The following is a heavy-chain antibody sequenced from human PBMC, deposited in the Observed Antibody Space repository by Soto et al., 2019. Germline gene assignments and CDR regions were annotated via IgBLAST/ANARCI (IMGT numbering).Heavy chain of an antibody. J-gene: IGHJ5*02. V-gene: IGHV4-31*03. D-gene: IGHD2-15*01. CDR2: IGYSGAT. Sequence: TLSLTCTVSGGSITSGGSFWSWIRQHPGKGPEWIAFIGYSGATSYNPSLASRVTISADTYKSQFSLNLRSVTAADTAVYYCARGGASSKWFAPWGQGTLVTVSS. CDR1: GGSITSGGSF. CDR3: ARGGASSKWFAP.